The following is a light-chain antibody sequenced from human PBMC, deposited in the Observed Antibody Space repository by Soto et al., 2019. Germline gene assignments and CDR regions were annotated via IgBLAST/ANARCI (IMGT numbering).Light chain of an antibody. CDR2: AAS. V-gene: IGKV1-39*01. CDR1: QSISSY. J-gene: IGKJ5*01. Sequence: DIQMTQSPSSLSASVGDRVTITCRASQSISSYLNWYQQKPGKAPKLLIYAASSLQSGLPSRFSGSGSRTEFTLTISSLQPDDFATYYCQQYYRSSITFGQGTRLDIK. CDR3: QQYYRSSIT.